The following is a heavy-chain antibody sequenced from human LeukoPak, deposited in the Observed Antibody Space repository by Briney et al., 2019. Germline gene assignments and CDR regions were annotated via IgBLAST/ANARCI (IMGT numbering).Heavy chain of an antibody. V-gene: IGHV3-66*02. CDR3: ARDLTDSSGWYRFDY. J-gene: IGHJ4*02. Sequence: GGSLRLSCAASGFTVDSNYMSWVRQAPGKGLEWVSLIYTGGSTYYADPVRGRFTISRDNSKNTLYLQMNSLRAEDTAVYYCARDLTDSSGWYRFDYWGQGTLVTVSS. CDR2: IYTGGST. CDR1: GFTVDSNY. D-gene: IGHD6-19*01.